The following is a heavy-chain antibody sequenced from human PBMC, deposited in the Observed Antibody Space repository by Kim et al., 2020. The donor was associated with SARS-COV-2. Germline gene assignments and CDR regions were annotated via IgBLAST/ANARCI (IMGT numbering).Heavy chain of an antibody. CDR2: IWYDGSNK. D-gene: IGHD3-3*01. V-gene: IGHV3-33*01. CDR3: AREGEITIFGVVILDPLYYFDY. CDR1: GFTFSSYG. J-gene: IGHJ4*02. Sequence: GGSLRLSCAASGFTFSSYGMHWVRQAPGKGLEWVAVIWYDGSNKYYADSVKGRFTISRDNSKNTLYLQMNSLRAEDTAVYYCAREGEITIFGVVILDPLYYFDYWGQGTLVTVSS.